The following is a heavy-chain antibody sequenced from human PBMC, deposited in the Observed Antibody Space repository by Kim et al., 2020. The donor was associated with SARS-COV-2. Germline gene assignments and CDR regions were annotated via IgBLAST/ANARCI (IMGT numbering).Heavy chain of an antibody. D-gene: IGHD1-7*01. CDR1: GFTFSSYA. V-gene: IGHV3-23*01. Sequence: GGSLRLSCAASGFTFSSYAMSWVRQAPGKGLEWVSAISGSGDNTYYADSVKGRFTISRDNSKNTLYLQMNSLRAEDTAVYYCARYKLELRASTRYYYGMDVWGQGTTVTVSS. J-gene: IGHJ6*02. CDR3: ARYKLELRASTRYYYGMDV. CDR2: ISGSGDNT.